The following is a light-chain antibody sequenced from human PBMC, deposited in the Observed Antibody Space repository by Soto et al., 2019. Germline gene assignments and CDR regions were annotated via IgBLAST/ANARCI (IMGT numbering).Light chain of an antibody. CDR3: QQYNSYRSWT. J-gene: IGKJ1*01. Sequence: DIQMTQSPSTVSASVGDRVTITCRASQSVNWLAWYQQRPGKAPKLLIYKASSLEVGVPSRFSGSGSGTEFTLTISSLQPDDFATYYCQQYNSYRSWTFGQGTKVEIK. V-gene: IGKV1-5*03. CDR1: QSVNW. CDR2: KAS.